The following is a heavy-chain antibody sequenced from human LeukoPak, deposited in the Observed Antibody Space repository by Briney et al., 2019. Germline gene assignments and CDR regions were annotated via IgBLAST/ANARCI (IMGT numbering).Heavy chain of an antibody. D-gene: IGHD4-23*01. CDR1: GYTFTSNC. Sequence: ASVKVSCKASGYTFTSNCMHWVRQAPGQGLEWMGWISAYNGNTNYAQKLQGRVTMTTDTSTSTAYMELRSLRSDDTAVYYCARAPYGGNSIDYWGQGTLVTVSS. CDR2: ISAYNGNT. CDR3: ARAPYGGNSIDY. V-gene: IGHV1-18*04. J-gene: IGHJ4*02.